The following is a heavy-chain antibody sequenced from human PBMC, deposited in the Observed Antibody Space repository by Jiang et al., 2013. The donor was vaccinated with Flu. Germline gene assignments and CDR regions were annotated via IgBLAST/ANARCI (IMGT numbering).Heavy chain of an antibody. V-gene: IGHV1-69*01. CDR3: ARGRRYSGYDNTMTSHEGPSGWYFDL. CDR1: GGTFSTYA. CDR2: IIPVFGLA. D-gene: IGHD5-12*01. Sequence: GAEVKKPGSSVKVSCKASGGTFSTYAISWVRQAPGQGLEWMGGIIPVFGLATYTQKFQGRVTITADESTSTAYMGLSSLTSEDTAVYYCARGRRYSGYDNTMTSHEGPSGWYFDLWGRGTLVTVSS. J-gene: IGHJ2*01.